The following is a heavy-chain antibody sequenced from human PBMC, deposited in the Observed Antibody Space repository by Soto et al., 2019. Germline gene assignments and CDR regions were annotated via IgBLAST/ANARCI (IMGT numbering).Heavy chain of an antibody. CDR3: AADPTMRGYFRFGP. J-gene: IGHJ5*02. CDR2: INGGGGTI. D-gene: IGHD2-15*01. Sequence: PVGSLRLSCAASGIRFSDYYMSWIRQAPGKGLEWVSYINGGGGTIYYADSVRDRFTISRDNSKNTLYLQMNSLRAEDTAVYYCAADPTMRGYFRFGPWGQGTLVTVSS. V-gene: IGHV3-11*01. CDR1: GIRFSDYY.